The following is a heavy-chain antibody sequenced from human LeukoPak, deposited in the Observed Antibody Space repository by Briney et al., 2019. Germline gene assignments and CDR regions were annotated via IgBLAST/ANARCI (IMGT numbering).Heavy chain of an antibody. V-gene: IGHV3-53*05. Sequence: GGSLRLSCAASGFTVSSNYMSWVRQAPGKGLEWVSVIYSGGSTYYADSVKGRFTISRDNSKNTLYLQMNSLRAEDTAVYYCAKDPGDDFWSGYYYWGQGTLVTVSS. CDR2: IYSGGST. CDR3: AKDPGDDFWSGYYY. CDR1: GFTVSSNY. D-gene: IGHD3-3*01. J-gene: IGHJ4*02.